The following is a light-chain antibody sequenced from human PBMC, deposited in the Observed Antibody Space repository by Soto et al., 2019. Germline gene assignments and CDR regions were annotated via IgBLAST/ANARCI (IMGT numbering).Light chain of an antibody. CDR1: QTISNY. J-gene: IGKJ4*01. Sequence: DIQMTQSPSSLSASVGDRVTITCRASQTISNYLNWYQQKPGKAPNLLIYAASSLQSGVPSRFSGSGSGTDFTLTISSLQPEDFATYYCQHSYSTPLTFGGGTKVDIK. CDR2: AAS. CDR3: QHSYSTPLT. V-gene: IGKV1-39*01.